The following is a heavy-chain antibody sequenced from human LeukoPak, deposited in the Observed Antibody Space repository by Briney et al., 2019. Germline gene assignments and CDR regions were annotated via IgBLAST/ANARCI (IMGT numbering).Heavy chain of an antibody. CDR1: GFTFSSYG. CDR3: ARRAAAGRCLDY. Sequence: GGSLRLSCAASGFTFSSYGMHWVRQAPGKGLEWVAVIWYDGSKKYYADSVRGRFTISRDNSKNTLYLQMNSLRAEDTAVYYCARRAAAGRCLDYWGQGTLVTVSS. V-gene: IGHV3-33*01. J-gene: IGHJ4*02. D-gene: IGHD6-13*01. CDR2: IWYDGSKK.